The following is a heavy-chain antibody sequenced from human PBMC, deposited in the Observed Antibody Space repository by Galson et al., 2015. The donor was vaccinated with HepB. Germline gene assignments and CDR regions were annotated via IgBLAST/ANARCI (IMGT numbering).Heavy chain of an antibody. CDR1: GFTFSSYS. CDR3: ARDQSLWENFDY. J-gene: IGHJ4*02. D-gene: IGHD1-26*01. Sequence: SLRLSCAASGFTFSSYSMNWVRQAPGKGLEWVSSISSSSSYIYYADSVKGRFTISRDNAKNSLYLQMNSLRAEDTAVYYCARDQSLWENFDYWGQGTLVTVSS. V-gene: IGHV3-21*01. CDR2: ISSSSSYI.